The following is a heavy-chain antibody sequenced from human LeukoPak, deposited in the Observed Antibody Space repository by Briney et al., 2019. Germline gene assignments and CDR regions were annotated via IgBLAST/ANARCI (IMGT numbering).Heavy chain of an antibody. CDR3: ARWGNGDYEYYFDY. Sequence: PSETLSLTCAVYGGSFSGYYWSWIRQPPGKGLEWIEEINHSGSTNYNPSLKSRVTISVDTSKNQFSLKLSSVTAADTAVYYCARWGNGDYEYYFDYWGQGTLVTVSS. J-gene: IGHJ4*02. D-gene: IGHD4-17*01. V-gene: IGHV4-34*01. CDR2: INHSGST. CDR1: GGSFSGYY.